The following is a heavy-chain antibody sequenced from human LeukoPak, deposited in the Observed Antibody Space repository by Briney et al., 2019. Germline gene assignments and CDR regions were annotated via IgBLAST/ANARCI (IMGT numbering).Heavy chain of an antibody. J-gene: IGHJ4*02. CDR3: ASAITGTVTFDY. D-gene: IGHD1-20*01. Sequence: SETLSLTCIVSGGSISSHYWSWIRQPPGKGLEWIGYIYYSGSTNYNPSLKSRVTISVDTSKNQFSLKLSSVTAADTAVYYCASAITGTVTFDYWGQGTLVTVSS. CDR2: IYYSGST. V-gene: IGHV4-59*11. CDR1: GGSISSHY.